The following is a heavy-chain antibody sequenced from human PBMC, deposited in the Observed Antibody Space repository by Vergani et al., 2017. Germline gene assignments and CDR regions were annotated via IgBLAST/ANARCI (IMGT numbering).Heavy chain of an antibody. J-gene: IGHJ4*02. CDR1: GGSFSIYY. V-gene: IGHV4-34*01. D-gene: IGHD3-10*01. CDR3: ARPRVAWFGESYYFDY. Sequence: QVQLQQWGAGLLKPSETLSLTCAVYGGSFSIYYWSWIRQPPGEGLEWIGDINHSGNTNYNPSLKSRVTISVDTSKNQFSLKLSSVTAADTAVYYCARPRVAWFGESYYFDYWGQGTLVTVSS. CDR2: INHSGNT.